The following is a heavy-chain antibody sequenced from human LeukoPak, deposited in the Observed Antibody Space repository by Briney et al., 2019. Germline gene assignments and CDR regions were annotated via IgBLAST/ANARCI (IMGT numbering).Heavy chain of an antibody. CDR2: MNPYSNST. Sequence: SVKVSCKASEYTFPVYEIYWVRQASGQGLECMGWMNPYSNSTDSAQKFQGRLTMTSDISISTAYMELSSLRPEDTAVYFCARAKGKAGRYGMDVWGQGTTVIVSS. V-gene: IGHV1-8*01. CDR1: EYTFPVYE. J-gene: IGHJ6*02. CDR3: ARAKGKAGRYGMDV.